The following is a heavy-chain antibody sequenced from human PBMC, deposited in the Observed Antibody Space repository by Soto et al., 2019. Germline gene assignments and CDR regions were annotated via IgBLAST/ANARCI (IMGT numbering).Heavy chain of an antibody. J-gene: IGHJ4*02. D-gene: IGHD6-19*01. Sequence: PVNGACKGSVGTISGYAISWVRQAPGQGLEWMGGIIPIFGTANYAQKFQGRVTITADESTSTAYMELSSLRSEDTAVYYCARLSSIGVAEYYSAFWGQGTLVTGSS. CDR3: ARLSSIGVAEYYSAF. CDR2: IIPIFGTA. CDR1: VGTISGYA. V-gene: IGHV1-69*13.